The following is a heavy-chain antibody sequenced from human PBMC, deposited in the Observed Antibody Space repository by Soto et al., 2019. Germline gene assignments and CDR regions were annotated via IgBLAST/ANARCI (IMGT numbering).Heavy chain of an antibody. V-gene: IGHV3-30*18. CDR1: TFTFSDYG. J-gene: IGHJ4*02. D-gene: IGHD4-17*01. Sequence: GGSLRLSCAASTFTFSDYGMHWVRQAPGKGLEWVTLISYDGSKKYYADSVKGRFTISRDNSKNTLYLQMSSLRGEDTAVYYCAKANYGDYRGIFDYWGQGTLVTVSS. CDR2: ISYDGSKK. CDR3: AKANYGDYRGIFDY.